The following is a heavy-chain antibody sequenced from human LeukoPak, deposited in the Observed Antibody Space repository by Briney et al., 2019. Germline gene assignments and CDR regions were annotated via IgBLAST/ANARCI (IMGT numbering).Heavy chain of an antibody. CDR3: ARDWVRDDILTGDFDY. V-gene: IGHV1-2*02. CDR1: GYTFTGYY. Sequence: ASVKVSCKASGYTFTGYYMHWVRQAPGQGLEWMGWINPNSGGTNYAQKFQGRVTMTRDTSISTAYMELSRLRSDDTAVYYCARDWVRDDILTGDFDYWGQGTLVTVSS. J-gene: IGHJ4*02. D-gene: IGHD3-9*01. CDR2: INPNSGGT.